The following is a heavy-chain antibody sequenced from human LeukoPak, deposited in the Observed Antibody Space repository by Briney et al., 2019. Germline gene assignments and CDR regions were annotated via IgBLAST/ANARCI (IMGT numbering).Heavy chain of an antibody. V-gene: IGHV3-7*01. CDR3: AIFHCSGGSFYLDY. D-gene: IGHD2-15*01. J-gene: IGHJ4*02. Sequence: PGGSLRLSCAASGFTFSSYWMSWVRQAPGKGLEWVANIKQDGSEKYYVDSVKGRFTISRDNAKNSLYLQMNSLRAEDTAVYYCAIFHCSGGSFYLDYWGQGTLVTVSS. CDR2: IKQDGSEK. CDR1: GFTFSSYW.